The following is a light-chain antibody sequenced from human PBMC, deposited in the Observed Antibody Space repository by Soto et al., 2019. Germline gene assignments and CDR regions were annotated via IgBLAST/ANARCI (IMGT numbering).Light chain of an antibody. CDR3: QQTYSTPYT. J-gene: IGKJ2*01. CDR2: AAS. CDR1: QSINSY. Sequence: DIQMTQSPSSLSASVGDRATITCRASQSINSYLNRYQHKPGKAPKLLIYAASSLQSGVPPRFRGSGSGTDFNHTISRPQPKDFATYYWQQTYSTPYTYGQGTKLEIK. V-gene: IGKV1-39*01.